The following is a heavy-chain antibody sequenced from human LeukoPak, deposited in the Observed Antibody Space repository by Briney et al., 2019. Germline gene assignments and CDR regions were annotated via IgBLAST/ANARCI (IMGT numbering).Heavy chain of an antibody. Sequence: SESLSLTCAVFNGFFSGYYWAWFRRPPGKRLECIWEINHSGNTNYHPSLQSRVTISRDKSKMEFSLKVSAMTAADTAVYYCARGGTTYYYGSGTSPWGQGTLVTVSS. D-gene: IGHD3-10*01. CDR3: ARGGTTYYYGSGTSP. V-gene: IGHV4-34*01. J-gene: IGHJ5*02. CDR1: NGFFSGYY. CDR2: INHSGNT.